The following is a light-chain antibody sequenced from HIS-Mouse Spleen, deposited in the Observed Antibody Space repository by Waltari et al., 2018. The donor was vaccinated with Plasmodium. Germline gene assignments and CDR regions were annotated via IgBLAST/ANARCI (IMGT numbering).Light chain of an antibody. CDR1: TSISSW. CDR2: KAS. Sequence: DIQMTQSPSTLSASVGDRVTITCRASTSISSWLAWYQQKPGKAPKLLLYKASSLESGVPSRFSGSGSGTEFTLTISSLQPDDFATYYCQQYNSYWTFGQGTKVEIK. V-gene: IGKV1-5*03. J-gene: IGKJ1*01. CDR3: QQYNSYWT.